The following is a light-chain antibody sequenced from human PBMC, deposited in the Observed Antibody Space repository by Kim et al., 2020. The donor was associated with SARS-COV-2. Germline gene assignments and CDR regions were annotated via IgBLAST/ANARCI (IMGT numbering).Light chain of an antibody. J-gene: IGKJ2*01. CDR2: GAS. CDR3: QQYNNWPPMYT. CDR1: QSVSSN. Sequence: SPGERATLSCRASQSVSSNLAWYQQKPGQAPRLLIYGASTRATGIPARFSGSGSGTEFTLTISSLKSEDFAVYYCQQYNNWPPMYTFGQGTKLEIK. V-gene: IGKV3-15*01.